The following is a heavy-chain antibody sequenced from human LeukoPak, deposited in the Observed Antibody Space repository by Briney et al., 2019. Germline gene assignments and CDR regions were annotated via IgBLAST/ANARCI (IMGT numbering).Heavy chain of an antibody. V-gene: IGHV1-69*04. CDR1: GGTFSSYA. J-gene: IGHJ4*02. Sequence: EASVTVSCKASGGTFSSYAISWVRQAPGQGLEWMGRIIPILGIASYAQKFQGRVTMTRDTSTSTVYMEMSSLRSEDTAVYYCARERRYYDSSGHSFDYWGQGTLVTVSS. D-gene: IGHD3-22*01. CDR2: IIPILGIA. CDR3: ARERRYYDSSGHSFDY.